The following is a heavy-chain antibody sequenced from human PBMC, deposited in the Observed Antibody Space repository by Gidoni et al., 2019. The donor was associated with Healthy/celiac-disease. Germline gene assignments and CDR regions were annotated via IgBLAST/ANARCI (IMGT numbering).Heavy chain of an antibody. Sequence: EVQLVESGGGLVKPGGSLRLSCAASGFTFSSYSMNWVRQAPGKGLEWVSSISSSSSYIYYADSVKGRFTISRDNAKNSLYLQMNSLRAEDTAVYYCASDYDTTWGYFDYWGQGTLVTVSS. J-gene: IGHJ4*02. CDR1: GFTFSSYS. CDR3: ASDYDTTWGYFDY. V-gene: IGHV3-21*01. CDR2: ISSSSSYI. D-gene: IGHD3-3*01.